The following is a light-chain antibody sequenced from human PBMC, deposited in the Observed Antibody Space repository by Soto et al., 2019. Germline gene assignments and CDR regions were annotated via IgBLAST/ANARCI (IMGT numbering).Light chain of an antibody. CDR3: QQYNSSPWT. V-gene: IGKV1-5*03. Sequence: DIQMTQSPSTLSASVGDRVTITCRASQSISSWLAWYQQKPGKAPKLLIYKASSLGSGVPSRFSGSGSATEFTLTISSLQPDDFATYYCQQYNSSPWTFGQGTKVEIK. CDR1: QSISSW. CDR2: KAS. J-gene: IGKJ1*01.